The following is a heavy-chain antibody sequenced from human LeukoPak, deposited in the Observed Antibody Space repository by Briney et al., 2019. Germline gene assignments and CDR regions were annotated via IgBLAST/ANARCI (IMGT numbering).Heavy chain of an antibody. CDR3: ARLPQRSDVLTSYANSFDY. CDR2: IYYSGST. J-gene: IGHJ4*02. Sequence: SETLSLTCTVSGGSLSSYYWSWIRQPPGKGLEWIGYIYYSGSTNYNPSLNSRVTISVDTSKNRFSLKLTSVTAADTAVFYCARLPQRSDVLTSYANSFDYWGQGTLVTVSS. V-gene: IGHV4-59*08. D-gene: IGHD3-9*01. CDR1: GGSLSSYY.